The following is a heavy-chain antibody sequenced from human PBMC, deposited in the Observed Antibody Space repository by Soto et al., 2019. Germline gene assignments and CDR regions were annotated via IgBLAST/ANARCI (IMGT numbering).Heavy chain of an antibody. CDR3: AKDLQSHGDYDYYSYGMDV. V-gene: IGHV3-30*18. Sequence: QVQLVESGGGEVQPGRSLTLSCAASGFTFSTYGMHWVRQTPGKGLEWVAVISYDGTNKFYSDSVKGRFTISRDNFKNPLTLQMNSLRADDTAVYSCAKDLQSHGDYDYYSYGMDVWGLGTRVTVSS. D-gene: IGHD4-17*01. CDR1: GFTFSTYG. J-gene: IGHJ6*02. CDR2: ISYDGTNK.